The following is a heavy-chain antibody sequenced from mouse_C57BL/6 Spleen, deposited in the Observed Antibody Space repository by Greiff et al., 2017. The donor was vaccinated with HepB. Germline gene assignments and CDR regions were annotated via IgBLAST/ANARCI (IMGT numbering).Heavy chain of an antibody. CDR2: IYPGSGNT. CDR3: ARERAITTVVATDYWYFDV. CDR1: GYTFTDYY. J-gene: IGHJ1*03. D-gene: IGHD1-1*01. V-gene: IGHV1-76*01. Sequence: QVQLQQSGAELVRPGASVKLSCKASGYTFTDYYINWVKQRPGQGLEWIARIYPGSGNTYYNEKFKGKATLTAEKSSSTAYMQLSSLTSEDSAVYFCARERAITTVVATDYWYFDVWGTGTTVTVSS.